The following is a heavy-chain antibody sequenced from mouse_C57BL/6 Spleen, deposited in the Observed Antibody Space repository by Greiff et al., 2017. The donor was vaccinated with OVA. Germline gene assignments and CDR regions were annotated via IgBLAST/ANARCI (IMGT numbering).Heavy chain of an antibody. D-gene: IGHD1-1*02. CDR1: GYTFTSYW. CDR3: ARWGFGGGPDY. J-gene: IGHJ2*01. CDR2: IDPSDSYT. V-gene: IGHV1-69*01. Sequence: QVQLQQPGAELVMPGASVKLSCKASGYTFTSYWMHWVKQRPGQGLEWIGVIDPSDSYTNYNQKFTGKSTLTVDKSSSTAYMQLSSLTSEDSAVYYWARWGFGGGPDYWGQGTTLTVSS.